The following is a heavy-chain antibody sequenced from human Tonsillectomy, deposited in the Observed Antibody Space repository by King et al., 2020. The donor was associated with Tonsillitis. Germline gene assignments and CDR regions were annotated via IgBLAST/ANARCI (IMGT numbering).Heavy chain of an antibody. V-gene: IGHV4-39*01. CDR2: IYYSGST. D-gene: IGHD3-10*01. CDR1: GGSISSSTYY. CDR3: ARLRGGPPYYFGMDV. J-gene: IGHJ6*02. Sequence: QLQLQESGPGLVKPSETLSLTCTVSGGSISSSTYYWGWIRQPPGGELEWIGSIYYSGSTYYNPSLKSRVTISVDTSKKQFSLQLSSVTAADPAVYYCARLRGGPPYYFGMDVWGQGTTVTVSS.